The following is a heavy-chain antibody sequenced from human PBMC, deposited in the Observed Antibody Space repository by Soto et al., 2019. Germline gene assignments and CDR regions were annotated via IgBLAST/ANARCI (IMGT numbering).Heavy chain of an antibody. CDR2: ISAYNGNT. CDR3: ARYYWNDFCFDP. D-gene: IGHD1-1*01. CDR1: GYSFTSYG. Sequence: QVQLVQSGAEVKKPGATVKISCKASGYSFTSYGISWVRQATGQGIEWMGWISAYNGNTNYAQKLQGRVTMTTDTSTSTAYMELRSLRSDDTAVYYCARYYWNDFCFDPWGQGTLVTVSS. V-gene: IGHV1-18*01. J-gene: IGHJ5*02.